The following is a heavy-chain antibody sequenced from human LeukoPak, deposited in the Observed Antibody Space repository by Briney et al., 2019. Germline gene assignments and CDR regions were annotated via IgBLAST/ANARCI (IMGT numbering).Heavy chain of an antibody. D-gene: IGHD6-19*01. V-gene: IGHV4-59*08. J-gene: IGHJ4*02. CDR2: IYYSGST. CDR1: GGSISSYY. CDR3: ARQRYSSGWSSIDY. Sequence: PSETLSLTCTVSGGSISSYYWSWIRQPPGKGLERIGYIYYSGSTNYNPSLKSRVTISVDTPKNQFPLKLSSVTAADTAVYYGARQRYSSGWSSIDYWGQGTLVTVSS.